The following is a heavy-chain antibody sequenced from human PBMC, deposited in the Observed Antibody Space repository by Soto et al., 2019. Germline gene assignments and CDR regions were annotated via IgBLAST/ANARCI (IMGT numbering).Heavy chain of an antibody. D-gene: IGHD1-26*01. CDR1: GFTFIIFS. J-gene: IGHJ4*02. CDR2: ISSSSIYI. CDR3: ARGGNFFVD. Sequence: WGTLSLSCSASGFTFIIFSMDWVRQAPGKGLEWVSSISSSSIYIYYADSVKGRFSISRDNAKNSLSLQMNSLRAGDTAMYYCARGGNFFVDWGQGTMVTVSS. V-gene: IGHV3-21*01.